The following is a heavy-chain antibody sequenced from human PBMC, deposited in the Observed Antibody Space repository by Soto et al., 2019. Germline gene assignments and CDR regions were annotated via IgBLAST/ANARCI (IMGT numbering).Heavy chain of an antibody. CDR2: IYHSGST. Sequence: PSETLSLTCAVSGGSISSGGYSWSWIRQPPGKGLEWIGYIYHSGSTYYNPSLKSRVTISVDRSKNQFSLKLSSVTAADTAVYYCARVYYDFWSGYSPGGWFDPWGQGTLVTVSS. CDR3: ARVYYDFWSGYSPGGWFDP. J-gene: IGHJ5*02. D-gene: IGHD3-3*01. V-gene: IGHV4-30-2*01. CDR1: GGSISSGGYS.